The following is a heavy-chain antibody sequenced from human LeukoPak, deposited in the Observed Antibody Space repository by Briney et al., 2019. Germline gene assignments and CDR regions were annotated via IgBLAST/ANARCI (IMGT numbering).Heavy chain of an antibody. CDR2: INPNSGGT. Sequence: ASVKVSCKASGYTFTGYYMHWVRQAPGQGLEWMGWINPNSGGTNYAQKFQGRVTMTRDTSISTAYMELSRLRSDDTAAYYCARDVYCSGGSCSYILDYWGQGTLVTVSS. CDR3: ARDVYCSGGSCSYILDY. D-gene: IGHD2-15*01. J-gene: IGHJ4*02. CDR1: GYTFTGYY. V-gene: IGHV1-2*02.